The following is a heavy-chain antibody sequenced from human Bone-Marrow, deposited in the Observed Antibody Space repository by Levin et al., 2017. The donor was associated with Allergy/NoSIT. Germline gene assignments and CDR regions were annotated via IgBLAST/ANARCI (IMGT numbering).Heavy chain of an antibody. D-gene: IGHD3-16*01. CDR1: GFNFDDYA. CDR2: ISWDSRKI. CDR3: AKVRGDEDAFHV. J-gene: IGHJ3*01. V-gene: IGHV3-9*01. Sequence: GGSLRLSCAASGFNFDDYAMHWVRQAPGKGLEWVSGISWDSRKIDYADSVKGRFTISRDNAKSSLYLQMNSLRAEDTALYYCAKVRGDEDAFHVWGQGTMVTVSS.